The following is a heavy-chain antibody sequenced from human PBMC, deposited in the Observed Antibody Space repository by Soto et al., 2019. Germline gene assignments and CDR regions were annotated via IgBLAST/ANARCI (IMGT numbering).Heavy chain of an antibody. CDR3: AHRHHVAVAGPYYFDY. Sequence: QITLKESGPTLVKPTQTLTLTCTFSGFSLSTSGVGVGWIRQPPGKALEWLALIYWDDDKRYSPSLKSRLTITKDTSKNQVVLTMTNMDPVDTATYYCAHRHHVAVAGPYYFDYWGQGTLVTVSS. CDR2: IYWDDDK. J-gene: IGHJ4*02. V-gene: IGHV2-5*02. D-gene: IGHD6-19*01. CDR1: GFSLSTSGVG.